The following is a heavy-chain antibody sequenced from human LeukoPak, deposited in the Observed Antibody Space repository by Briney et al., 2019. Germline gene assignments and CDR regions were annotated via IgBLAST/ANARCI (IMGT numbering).Heavy chain of an antibody. V-gene: IGHV1-69*13. D-gene: IGHD6-19*01. J-gene: IGHJ4*02. CDR3: ARVSGWYTSLYYFDY. Sequence: SVKVSCKASGGTFSSYAISWVRQAPGQGLEWMGGIIPIFGTANHAQKFQGRVTITADESTSTAYMELSSLRSEDTAVCYCARVSGWYTSLYYFDYWGQGTLVTVSS. CDR1: GGTFSSYA. CDR2: IIPIFGTA.